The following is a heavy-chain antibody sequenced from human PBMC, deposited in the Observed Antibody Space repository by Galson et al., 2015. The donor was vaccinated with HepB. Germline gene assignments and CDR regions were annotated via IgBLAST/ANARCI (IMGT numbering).Heavy chain of an antibody. D-gene: IGHD2-8*01. CDR1: GLTFSSYG. CDR3: AREAGMLDAFDI. J-gene: IGHJ3*02. CDR2: IWYDGSNK. V-gene: IGHV3-33*01. Sequence: SLRLSCAASGLTFSSYGMPWVRQAPGKGLEWVAVIWYDGSNKYSADSVKGRFTISRDNSKNTLYLQMNSLRAEDTAVYYCAREAGMLDAFDIWGQGTMVTVSS.